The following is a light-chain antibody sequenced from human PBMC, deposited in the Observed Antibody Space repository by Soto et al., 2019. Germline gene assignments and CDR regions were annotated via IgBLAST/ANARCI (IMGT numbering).Light chain of an antibody. V-gene: IGKV3-11*01. CDR1: QSVSSY. J-gene: IGKJ1*01. CDR3: QQRSNWPPT. CDR2: DAS. Sequence: EMVVAQSAATLSLSPGERATLSCRASQSVSSYLAWYQQKPGQAPRLLIYDASNRATGIPARFSGSGSGTDFTLTISSLEPEDFAVYYCQQRSNWPPTFGQGTKVDIK.